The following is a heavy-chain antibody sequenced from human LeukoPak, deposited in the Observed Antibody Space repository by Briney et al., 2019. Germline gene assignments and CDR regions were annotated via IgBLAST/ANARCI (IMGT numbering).Heavy chain of an antibody. CDR1: GGSFSGYY. CDR3: ASDHDSSGYYLG. V-gene: IGHV4-34*01. CDR2: INHSGST. Sequence: SETLSLTCAVYGGSFSGYYWSWIRQPPGKGLEWIGEINHSGSTNYNPSLKSRVTISVDTSKNQFSLKLSSVTAADTAVYYCASDHDSSGYYLGWGQGTLVTVSP. J-gene: IGHJ4*02. D-gene: IGHD3-22*01.